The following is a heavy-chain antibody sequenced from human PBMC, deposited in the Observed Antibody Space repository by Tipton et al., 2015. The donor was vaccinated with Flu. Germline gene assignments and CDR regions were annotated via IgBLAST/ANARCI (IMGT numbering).Heavy chain of an antibody. CDR3: ARLSYYDVDLKNFYFDY. Sequence: TLSLTCTVSSGSIRSTNYFCAWIRQPPGKRLELIGSIYYSGRTYYNPSLKSRVTISVDTSKNQFSLKLNSVTAADTAVYYCARLSYYDVDLKNFYFDYWGQGALVTVSS. J-gene: IGHJ4*02. V-gene: IGHV4-39*01. CDR2: IYYSGRT. CDR1: SGSIRSTNYF. D-gene: IGHD3-10*02.